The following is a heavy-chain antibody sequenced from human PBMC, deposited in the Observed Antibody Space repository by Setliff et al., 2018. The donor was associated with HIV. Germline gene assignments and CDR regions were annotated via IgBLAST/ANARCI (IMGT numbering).Heavy chain of an antibody. J-gene: IGHJ4*02. Sequence: SETLSLTCNVSDDSFSTNYWSWIRQPPGKGLEWIGYIYTSGSTNYNPSLKSRVTISVDTSKNQFSLMLSSVTAADAAVYYCARGLSFYDPGGFDYWGQGTLVTVSS. CDR1: DDSFSTNY. V-gene: IGHV4-4*09. CDR3: ARGLSFYDPGGFDY. D-gene: IGHD3-22*01. CDR2: IYTSGST.